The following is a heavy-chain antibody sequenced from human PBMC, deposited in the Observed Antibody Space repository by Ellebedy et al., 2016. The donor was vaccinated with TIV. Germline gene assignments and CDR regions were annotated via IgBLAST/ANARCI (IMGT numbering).Heavy chain of an antibody. J-gene: IGHJ6*02. Sequence: SETLSLXXTVYGGSISTYYWSWIRQHPGKGLEWIGYIYYSGSTNYNPSLKSRVTISVDTSKNQFSLKLSSVTAADSAVYYCVRSEGYAMDVWGQGTTVTVSS. CDR2: IYYSGST. CDR1: GGSISTYY. V-gene: IGHV4-59*01. CDR3: VRSEGYAMDV.